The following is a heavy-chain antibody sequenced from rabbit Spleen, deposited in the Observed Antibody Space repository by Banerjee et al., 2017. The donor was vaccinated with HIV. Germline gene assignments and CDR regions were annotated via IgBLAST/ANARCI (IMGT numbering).Heavy chain of an antibody. V-gene: IGHV1S45*01. Sequence: EESGGGLVQPEESLTLTCTASGFSFSSSYWICWVRQAPGKGPEWIACINAITGKAVYASWAKGRFTFSRTSSTTVTLQMTSLTAADTATYFCARSAGDGGAAALSLWGQGTLVTVS. J-gene: IGHJ4*01. CDR1: GFSFSSSYW. CDR2: INAITGKA. D-gene: IGHD2-1*01. CDR3: ARSAGDGGAAALSL.